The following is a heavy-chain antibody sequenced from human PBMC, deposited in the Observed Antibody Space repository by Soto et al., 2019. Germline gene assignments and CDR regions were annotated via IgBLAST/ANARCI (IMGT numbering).Heavy chain of an antibody. CDR2: IYYNGNT. CDR1: GGSVSSGSYY. J-gene: IGHJ4*02. Sequence: PSETLSLTCTVSGGSVSSGSYYWSGIRQPPGKGLEWIGYIYYNGNTNYAQKLQGRVTMTTDTSTSTAYMELRSLRSDDTAVYYCARVIVVVPAARHFAYRGQGTLVTVSS. CDR3: ARVIVVVPAARHFAY. V-gene: IGHV4-61*01. D-gene: IGHD2-2*01.